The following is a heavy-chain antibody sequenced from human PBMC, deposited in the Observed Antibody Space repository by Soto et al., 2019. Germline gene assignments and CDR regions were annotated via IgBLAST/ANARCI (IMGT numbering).Heavy chain of an antibody. CDR3: AKDAISMVRGVNNWFDP. V-gene: IGHV3-23*01. CDR2: ISGGGGVST. J-gene: IGHJ5*02. CDR1: GFTFSSYA. Sequence: EVQLLESGGGLVQPGGSLTLSCAASGFTFSSYAMTWVRQAPGKGLEWVSGISGGGGVSTYYADSVKGRFTISRDTSMNTLYLHMNRLRAEDTAVYYCAKDAISMVRGVNNWFDPWGQGTLVTVSS. D-gene: IGHD3-10*01.